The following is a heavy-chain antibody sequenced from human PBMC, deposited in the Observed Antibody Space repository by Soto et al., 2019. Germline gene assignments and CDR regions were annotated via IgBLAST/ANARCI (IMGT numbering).Heavy chain of an antibody. CDR1: GYTFTSYG. V-gene: IGHV1-18*01. Sequence: ASVKVFCKASGYTFTSYGIIWVRQAPGQGLEWMGWISAYNGNTNYAQKLQGRVTMTTDTSTSTAYMELRSLRSDDTAVYYCARDQGYSSSWYWDYWGQGTLVTVSS. J-gene: IGHJ4*02. D-gene: IGHD6-13*01. CDR2: ISAYNGNT. CDR3: ARDQGYSSSWYWDY.